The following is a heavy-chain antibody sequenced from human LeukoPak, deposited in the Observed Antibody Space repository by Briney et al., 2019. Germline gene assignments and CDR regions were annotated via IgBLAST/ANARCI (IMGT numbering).Heavy chain of an antibody. Sequence: KPSETLSLTGAVYGGSFSGYYWSWIRQPPGKGLEWIGEINHSGSTNYNPSLKSRVTISVDTSKNQFSLKLSPVTAADTAVYYCARGRTGDYWGQGTLVTVSS. CDR1: GGSFSGYY. J-gene: IGHJ4*02. D-gene: IGHD7-27*01. V-gene: IGHV4-34*01. CDR2: INHSGST. CDR3: ARGRTGDY.